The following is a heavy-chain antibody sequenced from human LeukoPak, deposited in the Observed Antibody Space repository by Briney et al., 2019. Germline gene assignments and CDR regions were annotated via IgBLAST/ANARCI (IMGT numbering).Heavy chain of an antibody. CDR2: IYHSGST. Sequence: SETLSLTCTVSGGSISSGGYYWSWIRQPPGKGLEWIGYIYHSGSTYYNPSLKSRVTISVDRSKNQFSLKLSSVTAADTAVYYCARGIVVVPAATTNWFDPWGQETLVTVSS. V-gene: IGHV4-30-2*01. CDR1: GGSISSGGYY. CDR3: ARGIVVVPAATTNWFDP. J-gene: IGHJ5*02. D-gene: IGHD2-2*01.